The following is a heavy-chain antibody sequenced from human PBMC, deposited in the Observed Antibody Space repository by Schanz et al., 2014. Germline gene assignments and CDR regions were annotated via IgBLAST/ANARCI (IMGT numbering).Heavy chain of an antibody. Sequence: QVQLVQSGAEVKKPGSSMKVSCKASGGTFNSYTINWVRQAPGQGLEWMGWISPYNGNTNYAQKLQGRVTMTADTSTSTAYMDLRSLRSEDTAVYYCARDRLECGAECYSVEVFEIWGQGTLVIVSS. D-gene: IGHD2-21*01. CDR1: GGTFNSYT. V-gene: IGHV1-18*01. CDR3: ARDRLECGAECYSVEVFEI. J-gene: IGHJ4*02. CDR2: ISPYNGNT.